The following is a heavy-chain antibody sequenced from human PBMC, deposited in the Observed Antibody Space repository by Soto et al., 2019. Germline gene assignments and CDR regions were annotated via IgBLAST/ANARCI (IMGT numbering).Heavy chain of an antibody. Sequence: PSETLSLTCTVSGGSISSSSYYWGWIRQPPGKGLEWIGSIYYSGSTYYNPSLKSRVAISVDTSKNQFSLKLSSVTAADTAVYYCVRQIEYSSSWGWFDPWGQGTLVTVSS. CDR1: GGSISSSSYY. D-gene: IGHD6-6*01. V-gene: IGHV4-39*01. CDR3: VRQIEYSSSWGWFDP. CDR2: IYYSGST. J-gene: IGHJ5*02.